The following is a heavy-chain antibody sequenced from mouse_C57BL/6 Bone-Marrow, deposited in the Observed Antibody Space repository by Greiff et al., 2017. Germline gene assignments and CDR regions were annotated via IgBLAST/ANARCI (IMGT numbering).Heavy chain of an antibody. Sequence: QVQLQQPGAELVRPGSSVKLSCKASGYTFTSYWMHWVKQRPIQGLEWIGNIDPSDSETPYNQKFKDKATLTVDKSSSTAYMQLSSLTSEDSAVYYCARGHYFDYWGQGTTLTVSS. J-gene: IGHJ2*01. CDR2: IDPSDSET. CDR1: GYTFTSYW. CDR3: ARGHYFDY. V-gene: IGHV1-52*01.